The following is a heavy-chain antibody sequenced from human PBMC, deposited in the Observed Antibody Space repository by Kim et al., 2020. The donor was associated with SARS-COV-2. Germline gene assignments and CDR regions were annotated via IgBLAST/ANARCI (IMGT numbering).Heavy chain of an antibody. CDR1: GFAFSSYA. J-gene: IGHJ6*03. D-gene: IGHD5-18*01. Sequence: GGSLRLSCAASGFAFSSYAMHWFRQAPGKGLEWVAVIWGDGSDAFYADSVKGRFTISRDNSKNTLFLQMDSLRAEDTAVYLCARDHGSYWYLYYYYIDVWGTGTTVTVSS. CDR3: ARDHGSYWYLYYYYIDV. CDR2: IWGDGSDA. V-gene: IGHV3-33*01.